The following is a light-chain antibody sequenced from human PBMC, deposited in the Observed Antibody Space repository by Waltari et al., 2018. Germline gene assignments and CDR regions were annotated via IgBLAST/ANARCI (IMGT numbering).Light chain of an antibody. CDR3: SSYTSTNTGV. J-gene: IGLJ1*01. Sequence: QSALTPPAPVSGSPGQSIPLSCTGTSSDVGIYTYVPCYQQYPGKAPQLIIYAVSYRPAGISNRFSGSKSGNTATLTISGLQAEDEADYYCSSYTSTNTGVFGTGTKVTVL. CDR2: AVS. V-gene: IGLV2-14*01. CDR1: SSDVGIYTY.